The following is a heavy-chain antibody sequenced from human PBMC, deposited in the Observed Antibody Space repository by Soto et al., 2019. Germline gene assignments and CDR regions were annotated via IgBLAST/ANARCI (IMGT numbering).Heavy chain of an antibody. CDR3: AKISSSRGYEY. CDR1: GFTFSNYA. CDR2: ISDSGGST. D-gene: IGHD6-13*01. J-gene: IGHJ4*02. Sequence: GGSLRLSCAASGFTFSNYAMTWVRQAPGKGLEWVSGISDSGGSTYYADSVKGRFTISRDNSESTLYLQMNSLRAEDTAVYYCAKISSSRGYEYWGQGTLVTVSS. V-gene: IGHV3-23*01.